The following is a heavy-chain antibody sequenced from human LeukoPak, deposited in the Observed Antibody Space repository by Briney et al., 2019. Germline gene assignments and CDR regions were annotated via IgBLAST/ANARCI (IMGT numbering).Heavy chain of an antibody. CDR2: TYYRSEWYN. CDR1: GDSVSNNRTT. D-gene: IGHD1-20*01. Sequence: SQTLSLTCAISGDSVSNNRTTWNWIRQSPSRGLEWQGRTYYRSEWYNDYAVSVKSRITINPDTSKNQFSLQLNSVTPEDTAVYYCAKTENNWSYGMDVWGQGTTVTVSS. J-gene: IGHJ6*02. CDR3: AKTENNWSYGMDV. V-gene: IGHV6-1*01.